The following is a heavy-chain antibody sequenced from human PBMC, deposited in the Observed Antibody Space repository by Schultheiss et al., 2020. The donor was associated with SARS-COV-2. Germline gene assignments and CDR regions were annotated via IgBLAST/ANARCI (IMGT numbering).Heavy chain of an antibody. CDR1: GFSLSTSGVG. J-gene: IGHJ4*02. CDR2: IFSNDEK. Sequence: SGPTLVKPTQTLTLTCTFSGFSLSTSGVGVGWIRQPPGKALEWLAHIFSNDEKSYSTSLKSRLTISKDTSKNQVVLTMTNMDPVDTATYYCAHSGSGWWSGNYWGQGTLVTVSS. D-gene: IGHD6-19*01. CDR3: AHSGSGWWSGNY. V-gene: IGHV2-5*01.